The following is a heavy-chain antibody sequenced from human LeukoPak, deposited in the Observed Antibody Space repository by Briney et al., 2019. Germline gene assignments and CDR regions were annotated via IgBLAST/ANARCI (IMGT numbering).Heavy chain of an antibody. CDR3: ASAGYCSSTSCYTRGLLFDY. V-gene: IGHV1-69*13. CDR2: IIPIFGTA. D-gene: IGHD2-2*02. J-gene: IGHJ4*02. CDR1: GGTFSSYA. Sequence: SVKVSCKASGGTFSSYAISWVRQAPGQGLEWMGGIIPIFGTANYAQKFQGRVTITADESTSTAYMELSSLRSEDTAVYYCASAGYCSSTSCYTRGLLFDYWGQGTLVTVSS.